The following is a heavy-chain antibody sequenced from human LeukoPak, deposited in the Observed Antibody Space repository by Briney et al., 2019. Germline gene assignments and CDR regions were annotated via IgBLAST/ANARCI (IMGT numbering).Heavy chain of an antibody. Sequence: GASVKVSCKASGGTFISYAISWVRQAPGQGLEWMGGIIPIFGTANYAQKFQGRVTITADESTSTAYMELSSLRSEDTAVYYCASRGGVTQVSDYYYFAMDVWGQGTTVTVSS. CDR3: ASRGGVTQVSDYYYFAMDV. J-gene: IGHJ6*02. CDR1: GGTFISYA. D-gene: IGHD2-21*02. CDR2: IIPIFGTA. V-gene: IGHV1-69*13.